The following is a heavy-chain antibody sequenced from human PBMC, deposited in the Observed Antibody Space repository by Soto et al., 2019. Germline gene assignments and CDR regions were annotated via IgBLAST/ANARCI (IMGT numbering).Heavy chain of an antibody. V-gene: IGHV4-59*01. CDR2: IYYSGST. CDR3: ARGHRDGYNYGMDV. Sequence: SDTLSLTCTVSGGSISSYYWNWIRQPPGKGLEWIGYIYYSGSTNYNPSLKSRVTMSVDTAKNQVSLKLTSMTAADTAVYYCARGHRDGYNYGMDVWGQGTTVTVSS. J-gene: IGHJ6*02. CDR1: GGSISSYY.